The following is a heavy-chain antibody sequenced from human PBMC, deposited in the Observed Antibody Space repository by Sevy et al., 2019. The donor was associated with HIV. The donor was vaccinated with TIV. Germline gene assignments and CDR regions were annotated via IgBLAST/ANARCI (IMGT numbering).Heavy chain of an antibody. Sequence: GGSVRLSCAASGFTFSSYAMHWVRQAPGKGLEWVAVISYDGSNKYYADSVKGRFTISRDNSKNTLYLQMNSLRAEDTAVYYCARGSKYDFWSGYYHPFQYWYFDLWGRGTLVTVSS. CDR3: ARGSKYDFWSGYYHPFQYWYFDL. J-gene: IGHJ2*01. V-gene: IGHV3-30-3*01. CDR1: GFTFSSYA. D-gene: IGHD3-3*01. CDR2: ISYDGSNK.